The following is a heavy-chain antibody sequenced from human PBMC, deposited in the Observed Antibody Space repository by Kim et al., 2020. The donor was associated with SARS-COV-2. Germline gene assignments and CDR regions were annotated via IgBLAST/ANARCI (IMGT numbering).Heavy chain of an antibody. CDR2: IYYSGST. CDR1: GDSISSSSNS. Sequence: SETLSLTCRVSGDSISSSSNSWGWIRQPPGKGLEWIGSIYYSGSTIYNPSLQSRVTISIDTSKKEFSLKLSSVTAAATAVYYCARRGSSSWFDYLGQGTL. J-gene: IGHJ4*02. CDR3: ARRGSSSWFDY. V-gene: IGHV4-39*01. D-gene: IGHD6-13*01.